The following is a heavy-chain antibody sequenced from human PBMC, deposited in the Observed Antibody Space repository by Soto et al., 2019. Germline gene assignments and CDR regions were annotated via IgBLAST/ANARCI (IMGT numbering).Heavy chain of an antibody. CDR2: IYYSGST. Sequence: SETLSLTCTVSGGSISSYYWSWIRQPPGKGLEWIGYIYYSGSTNYNPSLKSRVTISVDTSKNQFSLKLSSVTAADTAVYYCARLLPRGYSGYDSSWFDPWGQGTLVTVSS. J-gene: IGHJ5*02. D-gene: IGHD5-12*01. V-gene: IGHV4-59*08. CDR3: ARLLPRGYSGYDSSWFDP. CDR1: GGSISSYY.